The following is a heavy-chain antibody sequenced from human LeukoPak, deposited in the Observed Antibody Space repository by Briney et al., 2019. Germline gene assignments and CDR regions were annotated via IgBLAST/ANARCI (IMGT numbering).Heavy chain of an antibody. Sequence: SSQTLSLPCVISGDSVSSNSAAWNWIRQSPSRGLEWLGRTYYRSKWFNDYAVSVKSRITIKPDTSKNQFSLQLNSVTPEDTAVYYCAGEPEQQLVRAWFDPWGQGTLVTVSS. V-gene: IGHV6-1*01. D-gene: IGHD6-13*01. CDR1: GDSVSSNSAA. J-gene: IGHJ5*02. CDR3: AGEPEQQLVRAWFDP. CDR2: TYYRSKWFN.